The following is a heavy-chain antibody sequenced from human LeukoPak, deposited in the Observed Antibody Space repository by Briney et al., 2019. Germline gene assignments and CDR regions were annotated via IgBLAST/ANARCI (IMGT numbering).Heavy chain of an antibody. CDR2: IYYSGST. J-gene: IGHJ3*02. CDR3: ARSYSGYDLHAFDI. Sequence: SSETLSLTCTVSGGSISSYYWSWIRQPPGKGLEWIGYIYYSGSTNYNPSLKSRVTIPVDTSKNQFSLKLSSVTAADTAVYYCARSYSGYDLHAFDIWGQGTMVTVSS. CDR1: GGSISSYY. V-gene: IGHV4-59*01. D-gene: IGHD5-12*01.